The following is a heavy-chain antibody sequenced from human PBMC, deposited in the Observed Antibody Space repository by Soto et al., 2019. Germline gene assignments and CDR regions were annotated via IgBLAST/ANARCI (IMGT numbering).Heavy chain of an antibody. CDR3: ARGTFSSSSSYYYYYGMDV. V-gene: IGHV1-2*02. J-gene: IGHJ6*02. CDR2: INPNTVGT. CDR1: GYTFTGYY. Sequence: ASVKVSCKASGYTFTGYYMHWVRQAPGQGLEWMGWINPNTVGTNYAQKFQGRVTMTRDTSISTAYMELSRLRSDDTAVYYCARGTFSSSSSYYYYYGMDVWGQGTTVTVSS. D-gene: IGHD6-6*01.